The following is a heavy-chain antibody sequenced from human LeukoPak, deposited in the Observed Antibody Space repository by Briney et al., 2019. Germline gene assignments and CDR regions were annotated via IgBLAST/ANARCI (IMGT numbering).Heavy chain of an antibody. V-gene: IGHV3-21*01. J-gene: IGHJ6*04. CDR1: GFTFSSCS. CDR2: ISSSSGYI. Sequence: GGSLRLSCAASGFTFSSCSMNWVRQAPGKGLEWVSSISSSSGYIYYADSVKGRFTISRDNSKNSVYLQMNSLRAEDTAVYYCAELGITMIGGVWGKGTTVTISS. D-gene: IGHD3-10*02. CDR3: AELGITMIGGV.